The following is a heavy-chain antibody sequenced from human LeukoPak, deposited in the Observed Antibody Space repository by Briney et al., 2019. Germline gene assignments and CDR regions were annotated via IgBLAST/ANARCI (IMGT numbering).Heavy chain of an antibody. V-gene: IGHV3-21*01. J-gene: IGHJ3*02. CDR1: GFTFSSYS. Sequence: GGSLRLSCAASGFTFSSYSMNWVRQAPGKGLEWVSSISSSSSYIYYADSVKGRFTISRDNAKNSLYLQMNSLRAEDTAVYYCARDFYDSSGYNDALDIWGQGTMVTVSS. D-gene: IGHD3-22*01. CDR2: ISSSSSYI. CDR3: ARDFYDSSGYNDALDI.